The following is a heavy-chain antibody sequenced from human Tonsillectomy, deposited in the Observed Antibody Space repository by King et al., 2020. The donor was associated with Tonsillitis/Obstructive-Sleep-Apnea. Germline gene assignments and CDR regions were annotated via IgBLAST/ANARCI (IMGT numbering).Heavy chain of an antibody. J-gene: IGHJ4*02. V-gene: IGHV3-64D*06. CDR1: GFTFSSYA. CDR2: ISTNGGIT. Sequence: QLVQSGGGLVQPGGSLRLSCSASGFTFSSYAMHWVRQAPGKGLEYVSSISTNGGITYSADSVKGRFTISRDDSKNTLYLQMSSLRADDTAVYYCVRDRGRQQLNFDYWGQGTLVTVSS. D-gene: IGHD3-10*01. CDR3: VRDRGRQQLNFDY.